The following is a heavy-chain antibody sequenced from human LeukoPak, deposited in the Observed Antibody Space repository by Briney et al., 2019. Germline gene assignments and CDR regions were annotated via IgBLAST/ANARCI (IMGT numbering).Heavy chain of an antibody. CDR1: GLTVRNNY. V-gene: IGHV3-53*01. CDR3: TKVATTPVWAPDL. D-gene: IGHD1-1*01. CDR2: IQSDGTT. Sequence: GGSLRLSCVVSGLTVRNNYMSWVRQAPGKGLEWVSIIQSDGTTIYADFVKGRFTISRDTSKNRPYLEMDSLRAEDTAIYYCTKVATTPVWAPDLWGQGTLVTVSS. J-gene: IGHJ4*02.